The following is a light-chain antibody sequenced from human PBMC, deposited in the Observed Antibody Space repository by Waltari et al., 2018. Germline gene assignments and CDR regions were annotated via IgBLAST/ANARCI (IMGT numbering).Light chain of an antibody. CDR3: SAYISRSISYVI. CDR2: YVT. V-gene: IGLV2-14*03. J-gene: IGLJ2*01. Sequence: QPALTQPASMSGSPGQSVTISCTGTSSAISDSNFVSWYQQHPGKGPKLIIYYVTNRTSGVSNRFSGSKSGNRASLTISGLQAEDEADYYCSAYISRSISYVIFGGGTKLTVL. CDR1: SSAISDSNF.